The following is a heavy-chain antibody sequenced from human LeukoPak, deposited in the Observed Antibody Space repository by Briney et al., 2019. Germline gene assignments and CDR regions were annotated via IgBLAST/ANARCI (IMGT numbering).Heavy chain of an antibody. D-gene: IGHD3-10*01. J-gene: IGHJ4*02. CDR3: TSPAYGSGSFDY. V-gene: IGHV3-73*01. Sequence: GGSLGLSCAASGFTFSGSAMHWVRQASGKGLEWVGRIRSKANSYATAYAASVKGRFTISRDDSKNTAYLQMNSLKTEDTAVYYCTSPAYGSGSFDYWGQGTLVTVSS. CDR1: GFTFSGSA. CDR2: IRSKANSYAT.